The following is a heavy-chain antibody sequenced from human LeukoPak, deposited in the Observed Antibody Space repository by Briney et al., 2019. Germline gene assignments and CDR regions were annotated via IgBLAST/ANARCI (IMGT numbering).Heavy chain of an antibody. D-gene: IGHD4-11*01. J-gene: IGHJ4*02. V-gene: IGHV3-30*02. CDR2: IRYDGSNK. Sequence: GGSLRLSCAASGFTFSSYGMHWVRQAPGKGLEWVAFIRYDGSNKYYAVSVKGRFTISRDNSKNTLYLQMNSLRAEDTAVYYCAKDRRNNYEVCDYWGQGTLVTVSS. CDR1: GFTFSSYG. CDR3: AKDRRNNYEVCDY.